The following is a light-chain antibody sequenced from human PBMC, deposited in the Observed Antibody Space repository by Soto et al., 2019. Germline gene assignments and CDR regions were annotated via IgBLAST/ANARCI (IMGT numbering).Light chain of an antibody. CDR2: EVF. CDR3: CSYAGIFV. J-gene: IGLJ1*01. Sequence: QSALTQPASVSGFPGQSITISCTGSSSDVGRYNLVSWYQQHPGKAPKLIIYEVFKRHSGVSNRFSGSKSGNTASLTVSGLQAEDEAYYYCCSYAGIFVFGHGTKVTVX. CDR1: SSDVGRYNL. V-gene: IGLV2-23*02.